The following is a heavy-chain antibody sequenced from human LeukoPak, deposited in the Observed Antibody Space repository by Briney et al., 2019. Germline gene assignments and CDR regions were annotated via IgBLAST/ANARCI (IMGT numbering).Heavy chain of an antibody. Sequence: GGSLRLSCAASGFTFSCYAMSWVRQAPGKGLEWVSTISGSGGSTYYADSVKGRFTISRDNSKNTLYLQLNSLRAEDTAVYYCAKSTSPLYYYYGMDVWGQGTTVTVSS. CDR2: ISGSGGST. CDR1: GFTFSCYA. V-gene: IGHV3-23*01. CDR3: AKSTSPLYYYYGMDV. D-gene: IGHD2-2*01. J-gene: IGHJ6*02.